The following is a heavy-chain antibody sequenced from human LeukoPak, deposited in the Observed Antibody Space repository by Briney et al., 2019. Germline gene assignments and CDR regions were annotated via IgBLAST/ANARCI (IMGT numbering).Heavy chain of an antibody. CDR2: INAYNGNT. CDR3: ARGPRAAADDY. CDR1: GGTFSSYA. J-gene: IGHJ4*02. V-gene: IGHV1-3*01. Sequence: ASVKVSCKASGGTFSSYAISWVRQAPGQRPEWMGWINAYNGNTKYSQKFQDRVTITRDTSASTAYMELTNLTSEDTAVYYCARGPRAAADDYWGQGSLVTVSS. D-gene: IGHD6-13*01.